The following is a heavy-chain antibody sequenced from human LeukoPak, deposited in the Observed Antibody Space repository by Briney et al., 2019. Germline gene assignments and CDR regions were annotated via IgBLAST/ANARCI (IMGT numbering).Heavy chain of an antibody. D-gene: IGHD3-10*01. Sequence: GASLQISCKGSGSSFPIYWIGWVRQLPGKGLEWMGIIYPGDSETRYSPSFQGQVTISADKSISTAYLQWSSLTASDTATYYCARGARGGDYWGQGTLVTVSS. V-gene: IGHV5-51*01. CDR1: GSSFPIYW. J-gene: IGHJ4*02. CDR3: ARGARGGDY. CDR2: IYPGDSET.